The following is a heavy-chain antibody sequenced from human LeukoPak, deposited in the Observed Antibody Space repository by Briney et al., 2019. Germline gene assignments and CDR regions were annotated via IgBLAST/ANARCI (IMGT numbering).Heavy chain of an antibody. CDR3: AKGLRREYYYDSSGYSPFDY. CDR2: ISGSGGST. V-gene: IGHV3-23*01. J-gene: IGHJ4*02. Sequence: GGSLRLSCAASGFTFSSYAMSWVRLAPGKGLEWVSAISGSGGSTYYADSVKGRFTISRDNSKNTLYLQMNSLRAEDTAVYYCAKGLRREYYYDSSGYSPFDYWGQGTLVTVSS. D-gene: IGHD3-22*01. CDR1: GFTFSSYA.